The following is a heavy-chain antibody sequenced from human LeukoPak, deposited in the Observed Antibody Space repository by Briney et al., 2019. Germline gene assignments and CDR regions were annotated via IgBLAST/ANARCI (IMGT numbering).Heavy chain of an antibody. CDR3: AREYDSSGYSWRDAFDI. CDR2: ISSSSSTI. CDR1: GGSISSYY. J-gene: IGHJ3*02. D-gene: IGHD3-22*01. Sequence: PSETLSLTCTVSGGSISSYYWSWIRQAPGKGLEWVSYISSSSSTIYYADSVKGRFTISRDNAKNSLYLQMNSLRAEDTAVYYCAREYDSSGYSWRDAFDIWGQGTMVTVSS. V-gene: IGHV3-48*01.